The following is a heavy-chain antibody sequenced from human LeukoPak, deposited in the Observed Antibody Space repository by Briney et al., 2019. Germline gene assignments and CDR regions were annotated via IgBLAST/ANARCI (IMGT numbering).Heavy chain of an antibody. D-gene: IGHD3-3*01. CDR3: ARARYYDIWSGYYRSSRYGMDV. Sequence: SETLSLTCAVYGGSFSGYYWSWIRQPPGKGLEWIGEINHSGSTNYNPSLKSRVTISVDTSKNQFSLKLSSVTAADTAVYYCARARYYDIWSGYYRSSRYGMDVWGQGTTVTVSS. CDR2: INHSGST. J-gene: IGHJ6*02. V-gene: IGHV4-34*01. CDR1: GGSFSGYY.